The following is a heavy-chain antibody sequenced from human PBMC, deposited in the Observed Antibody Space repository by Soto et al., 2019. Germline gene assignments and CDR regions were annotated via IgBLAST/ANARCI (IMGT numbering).Heavy chain of an antibody. CDR2: INPNSGGT. CDR1: GYTFAGYY. V-gene: IGHV1-2*04. D-gene: IGHD2-8*01. CDR3: ARVMDYYYGMDV. Sequence: ASVTVSCKASGYTFAGYYMHWVRQAPGQGLEWMGWINPNSGGTNYAQKFQGWVTMTRDTSISTAYMELSRLRSDDTAVYYCARVMDYYYGMDVWGQGTTVTVSS. J-gene: IGHJ6*02.